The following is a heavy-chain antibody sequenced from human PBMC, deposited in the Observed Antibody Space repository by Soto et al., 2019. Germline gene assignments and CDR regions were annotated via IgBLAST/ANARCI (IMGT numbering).Heavy chain of an antibody. J-gene: IGHJ3*02. CDR2: IYYSGST. D-gene: IGHD2-2*01. V-gene: IGHV4-59*01. Sequence: SETLSLTCTVSGGSISSYYWSWIRQPPGKGLEWIGYIYYSGSTNYNPSLKSRVTISVDTSKNQFSLKLSSLTGADTAVYYCGGESEVEGAFDIGGKGKMVTVPS. CDR1: GGSISSYY. CDR3: GGESEVEGAFDI.